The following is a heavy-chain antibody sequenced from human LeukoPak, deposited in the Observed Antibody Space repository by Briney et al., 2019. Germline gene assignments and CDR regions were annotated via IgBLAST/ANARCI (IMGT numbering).Heavy chain of an antibody. D-gene: IGHD3-9*01. CDR3: ARGGYFDWPYYFDS. CDR1: GYSISSGYY. V-gene: IGHV4-38-2*01. CDR2: IYHSGST. Sequence: SETLSLTCAVSGYSISSGYYWGWIRQPPGKGLEWIGSIYHSGSTYYNPSPKSRVTISVDTSKNQFSLKLSSVTAADTAVYYCARGGYFDWPYYFDSWGQGTLVTVSS. J-gene: IGHJ4*02.